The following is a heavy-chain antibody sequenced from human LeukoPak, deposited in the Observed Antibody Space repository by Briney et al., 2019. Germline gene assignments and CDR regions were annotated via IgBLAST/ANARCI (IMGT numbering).Heavy chain of an antibody. CDR1: GYTFISYD. J-gene: IGHJ6*03. CDR2: MNPNTGNT. D-gene: IGHD6-19*01. V-gene: IGHV1-8*01. CDR3: ARRAVGNSYYYSMDV. Sequence: ASVKVSCKASGYTFISYDLNWVRQVPGQGLEWMGWMNPNTGNTGYAQKFQGRVTITRNTSISTAFMELSSLSSEDTAVYYCARRAVGNSYYYSMDVWGKGTTVTVSS.